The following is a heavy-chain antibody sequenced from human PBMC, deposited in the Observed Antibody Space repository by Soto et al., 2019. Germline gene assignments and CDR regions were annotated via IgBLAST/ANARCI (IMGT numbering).Heavy chain of an antibody. Sequence: MVSCKASGGTFSSYAISWVRQAPGQGLDWMGGIIPIFGTANYAQKFQGRVTITADESTSTAYMELSSLRSEDTAVYYCARDDVDTAMEDYYYYGMDVWGQGTTVTVSS. CDR2: IIPIFGTA. D-gene: IGHD5-18*01. CDR3: ARDDVDTAMEDYYYYGMDV. J-gene: IGHJ6*02. V-gene: IGHV1-69*01. CDR1: GGTFSSYA.